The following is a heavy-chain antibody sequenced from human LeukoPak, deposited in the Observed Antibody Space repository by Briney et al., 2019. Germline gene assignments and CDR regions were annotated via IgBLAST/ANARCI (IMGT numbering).Heavy chain of an antibody. CDR2: ISINNGNT. V-gene: IGHV1-18*04. J-gene: IGHJ6*02. Sequence: GASVKVSCKASGYTFTSYGISWVRQAPGQGLEWMGWISINNGNTNYAQKFQGRVTMSTDTMTADTSTSTAYMELRSLRSDDTAVYYCARSRYIAAAAYYYYYGMDVWGQGTTVTVSS. D-gene: IGHD6-13*01. CDR3: ARSRYIAAAAYYYYYGMDV. CDR1: GYTFTSYG.